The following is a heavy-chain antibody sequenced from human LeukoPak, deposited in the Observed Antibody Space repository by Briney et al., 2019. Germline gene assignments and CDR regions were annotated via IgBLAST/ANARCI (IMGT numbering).Heavy chain of an antibody. Sequence: SETLSLTCAVSGGSISSSNWWSWVRQPPGKGLEWIGEIYHSGSTNYNPSLKRRVTISVDKSKNQFSLKLSSVTAADTAVYYCARATYSGSYFGGYYYYGMDVWGQGTTVTVSS. CDR1: GGSISSSNW. J-gene: IGHJ6*02. CDR3: ARATYSGSYFGGYYYYGMDV. CDR2: IYHSGST. V-gene: IGHV4-4*02. D-gene: IGHD1-26*01.